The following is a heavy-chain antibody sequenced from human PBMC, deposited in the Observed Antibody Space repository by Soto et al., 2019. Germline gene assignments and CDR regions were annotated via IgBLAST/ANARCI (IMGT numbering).Heavy chain of an antibody. CDR3: ARVWVVPAAIPYYGMDV. CDR1: GGTFSSYA. CDR2: IIPIFGTA. J-gene: IGHJ6*02. Sequence: QVQLVQYGAEVKKPGSSVKVSCKASGGTFSSYAISWVRQAPGQGLEWMGGIIPIFGTAHYAQKFQGRVTITADEYTSTAYMELSSLRYEDTAVYYCARVWVVPAAIPYYGMDVWGQGTTVTVSS. D-gene: IGHD2-2*01. V-gene: IGHV1-69*01.